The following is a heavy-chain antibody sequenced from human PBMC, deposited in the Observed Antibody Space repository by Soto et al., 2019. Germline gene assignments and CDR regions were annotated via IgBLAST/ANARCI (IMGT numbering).Heavy chain of an antibody. CDR2: FDPEDGET. D-gene: IGHD3-16*01. V-gene: IGHV1-24*01. J-gene: IGHJ6*02. CDR1: GYTLTELS. CDR3: ATDIPGVLLWLSYGMDV. Sequence: ASVKVSCKVSGYTLTELSMHWVRQAPGKGLEWMGGFDPEDGETIYAQKFQGRVTMTEDTSTGTAYMELSSLRSEDTAVYYCATDIPGVLLWLSYGMDVWGQGTTVTVSS.